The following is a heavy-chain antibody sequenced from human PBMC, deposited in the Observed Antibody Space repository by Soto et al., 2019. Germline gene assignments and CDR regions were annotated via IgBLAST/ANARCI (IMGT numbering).Heavy chain of an antibody. J-gene: IGHJ5*02. Sequence: GGSLRLSCAASGFTFDDYTMHWVRQAPGKGLEWVSLISWDGGSTYYADSVKGRFTISRDNSKNSLYLQMNSLRTEDTALYYCAKGLVGYAITRNLFDPWGKGTLVTVSS. V-gene: IGHV3-43*01. CDR3: AKGLVGYAITRNLFDP. CDR1: GFTFDDYT. D-gene: IGHD2-8*01. CDR2: ISWDGGST.